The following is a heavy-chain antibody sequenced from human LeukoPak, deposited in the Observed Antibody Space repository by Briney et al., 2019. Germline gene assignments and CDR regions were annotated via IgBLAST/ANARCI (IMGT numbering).Heavy chain of an antibody. CDR1: GYTFTAYY. Sequence: PSVKVSFKASGYTFTAYYMHWVRQAPAQGNEWMGWINPNTGGTNYAQMFQDRVTMTRDTSISTAYMELNRLRSDDTAVYYCARLVGNYYCLDYWGQGTLVTVSS. CDR2: INPNTGGT. J-gene: IGHJ4*02. V-gene: IGHV1-2*02. CDR3: ARLVGNYYCLDY. D-gene: IGHD1-26*01.